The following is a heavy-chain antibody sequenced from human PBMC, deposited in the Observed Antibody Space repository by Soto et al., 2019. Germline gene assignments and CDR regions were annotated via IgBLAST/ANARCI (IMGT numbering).Heavy chain of an antibody. D-gene: IGHD6-25*01. CDR3: AREGGSETLQPSYNWFDT. V-gene: IGHV1-2*02. Sequence: ASVKGSCKASGYTFTDYHIHWVRQAPGQGLEFMGWINANNGGAGSAQQFQGRVTVTRDTSITTVYMELSNLRSDDTAVYYCAREGGSETLQPSYNWFDTWGQGTLVTVYS. J-gene: IGHJ5*02. CDR2: INANNGGA. CDR1: GYTFTDYH.